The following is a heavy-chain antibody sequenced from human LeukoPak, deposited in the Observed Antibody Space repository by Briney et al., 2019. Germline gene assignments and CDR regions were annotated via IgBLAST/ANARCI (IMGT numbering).Heavy chain of an antibody. V-gene: IGHV1-8*01. Sequence: GASVKVSCKASGYTFTSYDINWVRQATGQGLEWMGWMNPNSGNTGYAQKLQGRVTMTTDTSTSTAYMELRSLRSDDTAVYYCARTVVVVAATPWDYWGQGTLVTVSS. J-gene: IGHJ4*02. D-gene: IGHD2-15*01. CDR2: MNPNSGNT. CDR3: ARTVVVVAATPWDY. CDR1: GYTFTSYD.